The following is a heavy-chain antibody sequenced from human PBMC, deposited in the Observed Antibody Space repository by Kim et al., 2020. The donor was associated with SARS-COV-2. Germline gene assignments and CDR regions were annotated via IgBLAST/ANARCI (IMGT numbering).Heavy chain of an antibody. CDR3: AKDRYCSSTSCYGMGWYFDL. J-gene: IGHJ2*01. CDR1: GFTFSSYA. V-gene: IGHV3-23*01. CDR2: ISGSGGST. D-gene: IGHD2-2*01. Sequence: GGSLRLSCAASGFTFSSYAMSWVRQAPGKGLEWVSTISGSGGSTYYADSVKGRFTISRDNSKNTLYLQMNSLRAEDTALYYCAKDRYCSSTSCYGMGWYFDLWGRGTLVTVSS.